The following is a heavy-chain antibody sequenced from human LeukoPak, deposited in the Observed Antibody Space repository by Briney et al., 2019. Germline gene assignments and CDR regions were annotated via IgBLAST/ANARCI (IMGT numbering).Heavy chain of an antibody. CDR3: ARQIRYTYDPNWFHP. CDR1: VDSIVATSYY. J-gene: IGHJ5*02. D-gene: IGHD5-12*01. V-gene: IGHV4-39*01. CDR2: IYYSGNT. Sequence: PSETLSLTCSVSVDSIVATSYYWAWIRQPPGKGLEWIGSIYYSGNTNYDPSLQSRVTISVGTSKNQFSLSLSSVTAADTAVYYCARQIRYTYDPNWFHPWGQGTLVTVSS.